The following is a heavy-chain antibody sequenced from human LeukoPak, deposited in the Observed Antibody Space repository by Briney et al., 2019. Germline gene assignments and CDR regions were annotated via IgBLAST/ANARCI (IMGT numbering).Heavy chain of an antibody. CDR3: ATDRDNSDWQKRFDS. J-gene: IGHJ4*02. V-gene: IGHV3-7*01. D-gene: IGHD2-21*02. CDR2: INQDASEV. Sequence: RXXPXKGLEWVGNINQDASEVNYVDSVRGRFTISRDNAKNSLHLQMNSLRAEDTAVYYCATDRDNSDWQKRFDSWGQGTLVTVSS.